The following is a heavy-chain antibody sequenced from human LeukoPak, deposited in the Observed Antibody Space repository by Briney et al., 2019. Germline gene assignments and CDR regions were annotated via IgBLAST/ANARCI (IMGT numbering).Heavy chain of an antibody. J-gene: IGHJ4*02. D-gene: IGHD7-27*01. Sequence: GASVKVSCKASGYTFTSHYIHWVRQAPGQRPEWMGWMSPNSGDTGYAQKFQDRVTMTRNTSISTAYMELSSLRSDDTAVYYCARGPPNWGYDYWGPGTLVTVSS. CDR1: GYTFTSHY. CDR2: MSPNSGDT. V-gene: IGHV1-8*01. CDR3: ARGPPNWGYDY.